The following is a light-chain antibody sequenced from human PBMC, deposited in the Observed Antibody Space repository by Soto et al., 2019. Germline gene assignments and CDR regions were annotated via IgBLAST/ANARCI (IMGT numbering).Light chain of an antibody. J-gene: IGKJ2*01. Sequence: IQMTQSPSTLSSPVGDRVTITCQASQTISTLLAWFQHKPGKAPNLLIYDASNLESGVPSRFSGSGSGTEFTLTIISLQYDDSATYFCQQYSHLVTFGQGTKLEI. CDR2: DAS. CDR1: QTISTL. V-gene: IGKV1-5*01. CDR3: QQYSHLVT.